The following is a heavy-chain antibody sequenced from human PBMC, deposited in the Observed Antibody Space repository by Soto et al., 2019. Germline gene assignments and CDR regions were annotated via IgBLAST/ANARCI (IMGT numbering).Heavy chain of an antibody. V-gene: IGHV3-33*01. J-gene: IGHJ2*01. CDR2: IWYDGSNK. CDR1: GFTFSSYG. D-gene: IGHD2-2*01. CDR3: ARDYGYCSSTSCPRLDWYFDL. Sequence: GGSLRLSCAASGFTFSSYGMHWVRQAPGKGLEWVAVIWYDGSNKYYADSVKGRFTISRDNSKNTLYLQMNSLRAEDTAVYYCARDYGYCSSTSCPRLDWYFDLWGRGTLVTVSS.